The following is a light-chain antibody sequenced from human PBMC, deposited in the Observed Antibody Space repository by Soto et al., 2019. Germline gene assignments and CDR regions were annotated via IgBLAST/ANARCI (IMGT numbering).Light chain of an antibody. CDR1: SSNIGSHT. Sequence: QSVLTQPPSASGTLGQRVTISCSGSSSNIGSHTVNWYQQLPGTAPRLLIYNTYYRPSGVPDRFSGSKSGTSASLAISGLQSEDEADYYCAAWDDSLNGVVFGGGTKVTVL. CDR2: NTY. J-gene: IGLJ2*01. V-gene: IGLV1-44*01. CDR3: AAWDDSLNGVV.